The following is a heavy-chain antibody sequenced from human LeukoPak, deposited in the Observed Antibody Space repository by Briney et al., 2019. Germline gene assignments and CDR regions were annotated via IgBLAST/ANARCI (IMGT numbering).Heavy chain of an antibody. CDR1: GASISDYY. V-gene: IGHV4-59*01. Sequence: SETLSLTCTVSGASISDYYWTWIRQSPGKGLEWIGSIYNSGGTNYNPSLKSRVTISVDTSKNQFSLKLSSVTAADTAVYYCASGRGCSGGSCYFQSNTYNWFDPWGQGTLVTVSS. D-gene: IGHD2-15*01. CDR3: ASGRGCSGGSCYFQSNTYNWFDP. J-gene: IGHJ5*02. CDR2: IYNSGGT.